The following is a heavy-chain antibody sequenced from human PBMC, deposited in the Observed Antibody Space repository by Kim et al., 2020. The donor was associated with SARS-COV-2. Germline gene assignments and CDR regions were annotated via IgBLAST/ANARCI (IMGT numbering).Heavy chain of an antibody. CDR3: SRAEGIAAAGPPYYYYYGMDV. V-gene: IGHV3-49*03. Sequence: GGSLRLSCTTSGFTFRDYAMSWFRQAPGKGLEWVGFIRSKGYGGTTEYAASVKGRFTISRDDSESIAHLQMNSLKTEDTAVYYCSRAEGIAAAGPPYYYYYGMDVWGQGTTVTVSS. J-gene: IGHJ6*02. CDR1: GFTFRDYA. D-gene: IGHD6-13*01. CDR2: IRSKGYGGTT.